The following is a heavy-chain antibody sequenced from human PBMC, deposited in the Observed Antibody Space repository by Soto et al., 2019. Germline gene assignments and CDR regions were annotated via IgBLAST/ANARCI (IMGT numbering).Heavy chain of an antibody. J-gene: IGHJ3*02. D-gene: IGHD3-10*01. CDR2: IYHSGSI. CDR1: NASISSRKW. V-gene: IGHV4-4*02. CDR3: ASKFGELLADAFDI. Sequence: SETLSLTCTVSNASISSRKWWTWVRQTPGKGLEWIGEIYHSGSINHNPSLKSRVTMSLDKSKNQFSLKMTSVTAADTVVYYCASKFGELLADAFDIWGQGTVVTVSS.